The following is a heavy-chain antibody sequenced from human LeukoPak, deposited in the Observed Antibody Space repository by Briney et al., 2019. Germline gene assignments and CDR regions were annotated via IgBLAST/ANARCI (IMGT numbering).Heavy chain of an antibody. D-gene: IGHD6-6*01. J-gene: IGHJ4*02. V-gene: IGHV4-34*01. CDR3: ARVWGSSSSPFDY. Sequence: SETLSLTRAVYGGSFSGYYWSWIRQPPGKGLEWIGEISHSGSTNYNPSLKSRVTISVDTSKNQFSLKLSSVTAADTAEYYCARVWGSSSSPFDYWGQGTLVTVSS. CDR2: ISHSGST. CDR1: GGSFSGYY.